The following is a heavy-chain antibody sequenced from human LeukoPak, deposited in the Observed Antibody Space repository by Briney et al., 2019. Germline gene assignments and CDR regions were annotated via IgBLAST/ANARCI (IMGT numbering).Heavy chain of an antibody. CDR1: GFTFSSYA. Sequence: GGSLRLSCAASGFTFSSYAMSWVRQAPGKGLEWVSSISANGRSTFYADSVKGRCTISRDDSKNTLHLQMTSSRDNSKNTLYLQMNSLRAEDTAVYYCAKDSAGYSYGFDSWGQGTLVTVSS. D-gene: IGHD5-18*01. V-gene: IGHV3-23*01. CDR3: QMNSLRAEDTAVYYCAKDSAGYSYGFDS. J-gene: IGHJ4*02. CDR2: ISANGRST.